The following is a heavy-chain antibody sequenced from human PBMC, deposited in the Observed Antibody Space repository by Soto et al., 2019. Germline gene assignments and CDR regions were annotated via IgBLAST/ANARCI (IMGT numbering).Heavy chain of an antibody. V-gene: IGHV1-69*13. CDR2: IIPIFGTA. J-gene: IGHJ3*02. CDR3: ARNHYLMSVGLDAFDI. Sequence: SVKVSCKASGGTFSSYAISWVRQAPGQGLEWMGGIIPIFGTANYAQKFQGRVTMTADESTSTAYMELRSLRSDDTAVYYCARNHYLMSVGLDAFDIWGQGTMVTV. CDR1: GGTFSSYA. D-gene: IGHD1-26*01.